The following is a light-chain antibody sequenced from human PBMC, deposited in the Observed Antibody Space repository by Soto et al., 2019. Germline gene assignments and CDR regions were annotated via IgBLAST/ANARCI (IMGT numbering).Light chain of an antibody. J-gene: IGKJ2*01. CDR3: QQSNNWPYS. CDR2: GAS. V-gene: IGKV3-15*01. CDR1: QSVSSN. Sequence: EIVMTQFPATRYVSPGEMATLSCRASQSVSSNLAWYQQKTGQAPSLLFYGASTRATGVPARFTGSGSGTDFTFTISSRQSEEFAVYYCQQSNNWPYSFGQGTNLELK.